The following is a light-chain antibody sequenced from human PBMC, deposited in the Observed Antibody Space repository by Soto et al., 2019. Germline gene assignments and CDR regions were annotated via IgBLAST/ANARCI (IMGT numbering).Light chain of an antibody. V-gene: IGLV4-69*01. J-gene: IGLJ2*01. CDR2: LNSDGSH. Sequence: QPVLTQSPSASASLGASVKLTCTLSSGHSSYAIAWHQQQPEKGPRYLMKLNSDGSHSKGDGIPDRFSGSSSGAERYLTISSLQSEDEADYDCQTWGTGIHVVFGGGTKVTVL. CDR3: QTWGTGIHVV. CDR1: SGHSSYA.